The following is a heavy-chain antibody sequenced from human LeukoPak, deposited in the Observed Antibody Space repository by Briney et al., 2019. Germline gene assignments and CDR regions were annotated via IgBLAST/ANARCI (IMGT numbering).Heavy chain of an antibody. D-gene: IGHD6-19*01. V-gene: IGHV4-39*07. CDR1: GGSISSYY. Sequence: RASETLSLTCTVSGGSISSYYRGWIRQPPGKGLEWIGSIYYSGSTYYNPSLKSRVTISVDTSKNQFSLKLSSVTAADTAVYYCARRSKAWGIAVAGTWGYWGQGTLVTVSS. J-gene: IGHJ4*02. CDR2: IYYSGST. CDR3: ARRSKAWGIAVAGTWGY.